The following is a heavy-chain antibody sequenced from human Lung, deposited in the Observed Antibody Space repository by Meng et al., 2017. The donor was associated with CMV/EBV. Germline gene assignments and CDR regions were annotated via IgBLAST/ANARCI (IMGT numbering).Heavy chain of an antibody. CDR2: AGHAGDT. J-gene: IGHJ4*01. CDR3: ARGRVMSTGTSLYFDL. D-gene: IGHD1-1*01. CDR1: DESLSEYL. V-gene: IGHV4-34*01. Sequence: GSLRLXXAVVDESLSEYLWNWIRQTPGKGLEWIGEAGHAGDTNYNPSLKSRVGMTLDTSLRHFSLHLRSVTPADTATYYCARGRVMSTGTSLYFDLWGPGTXVTVSS.